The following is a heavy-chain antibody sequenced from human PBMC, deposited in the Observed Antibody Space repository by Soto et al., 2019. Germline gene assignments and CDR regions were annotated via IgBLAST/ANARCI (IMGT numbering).Heavy chain of an antibody. CDR2: ISAYNGNT. V-gene: IGHV1-18*01. Sequence: ASVKVSCKASGYTFTSYGISWVRQAPGQGLEWMGWISAYNGNTNYAQKLQGRVTMTTDTSTSTAYMELRSLRSDDTAVYYCAREQWLLLGYYSYYGMDVWGQGTTVTVSS. CDR1: GYTFTSYG. D-gene: IGHD6-19*01. J-gene: IGHJ6*02. CDR3: AREQWLLLGYYSYYGMDV.